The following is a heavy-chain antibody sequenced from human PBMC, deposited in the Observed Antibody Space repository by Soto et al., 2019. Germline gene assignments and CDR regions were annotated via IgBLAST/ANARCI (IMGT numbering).Heavy chain of an antibody. V-gene: IGHV1-8*01. Sequence: QVQLVQSGAEVKRPGASVKVSCEPSGYTFTTYDINWVRQASGQGLEWMGCVNPSSGNTVYAQKFHGRVTMTRDTSISTAYMELSSLKSDDTAIYYCARASMYIWNDHWGQGTLVTVSS. J-gene: IGHJ5*02. CDR2: VNPSSGNT. CDR3: ARASMYIWNDH. D-gene: IGHD1-20*01. CDR1: GYTFTTYD.